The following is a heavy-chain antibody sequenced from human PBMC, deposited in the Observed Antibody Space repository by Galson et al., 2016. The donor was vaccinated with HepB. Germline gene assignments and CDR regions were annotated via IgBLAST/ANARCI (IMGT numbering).Heavy chain of an antibody. D-gene: IGHD5-12*01. CDR1: GFTFDDYA. CDR3: AKVGYSGYDYASPTHYYYYGMDV. J-gene: IGHJ6*02. V-gene: IGHV3-43D*04. Sequence: SLRLSCAASGFTFDDYAMLWVRQGKGLEWVALINWYGGSTYYADSVKGRFNISRDNSKNSLYRQMNSQRVEDTALYYCAKVGYSGYDYASPTHYYYYGMDVWGQGTTVTVSS. CDR2: INWYGGST.